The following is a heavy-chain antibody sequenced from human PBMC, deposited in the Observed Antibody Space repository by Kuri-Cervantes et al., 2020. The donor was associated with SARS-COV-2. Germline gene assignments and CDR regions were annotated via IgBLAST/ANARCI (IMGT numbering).Heavy chain of an antibody. CDR3: ANLPASSTIIGY. CDR1: GFTFSSYW. J-gene: IGHJ4*02. V-gene: IGHV3-74*01. CDR2: INSDGSST. Sequence: GESLKISCAASGFTFSSYWMHWVRQAPGKGLVWVSRINSDGSSTSYADSVKGRFTISRGNSKNTLYLQMNSLRAEDTAVYYCANLPASSTIIGYWGQGTLVTDSS. D-gene: IGHD6-6*01.